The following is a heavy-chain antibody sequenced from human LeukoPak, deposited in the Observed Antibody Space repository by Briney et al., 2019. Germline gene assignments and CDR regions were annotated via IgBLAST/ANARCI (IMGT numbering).Heavy chain of an antibody. J-gene: IGHJ4*02. CDR3: ARDGGYSGYDFDS. Sequence: GGSLRLSCAASGFTVSSNYMSWVRQAPGKGLEWVSVIYSGGSTYYADSVKGRFTISRDKSKNTLYLQMNSLRAEDTAVYYCARDGGYSGYDFDSWGQGTLVTVSS. CDR1: GFTVSSNY. V-gene: IGHV3-53*01. CDR2: IYSGGST. D-gene: IGHD5-12*01.